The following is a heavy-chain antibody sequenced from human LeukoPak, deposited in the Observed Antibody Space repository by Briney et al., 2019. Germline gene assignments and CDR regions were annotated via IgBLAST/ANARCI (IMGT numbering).Heavy chain of an antibody. CDR3: ARATRQGSYSLGSGTYYGLSA. Sequence: PGGSLRLSCAASGFTFSSYWMSWVRQAPGKGLGWVANIKQDGSEKYYVDSVKGRFIISRDNANKLLSLQMNSLRVEDTAVYYCARATRQGSYSLGSGTYYGLSAWGQGTLVTVSS. CDR2: IKQDGSEK. V-gene: IGHV3-7*01. J-gene: IGHJ4*02. CDR1: GFTFSSYW. D-gene: IGHD3-10*01.